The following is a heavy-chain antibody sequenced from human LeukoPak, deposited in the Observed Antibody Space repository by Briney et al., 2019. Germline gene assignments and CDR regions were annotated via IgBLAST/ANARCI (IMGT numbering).Heavy chain of an antibody. V-gene: IGHV1-2*02. D-gene: IGHD3-22*01. CDR3: TRAPSSGPFDY. CDR1: GYTFTGYY. Sequence: ASVKVSCKASGYTFTGYYIHWVRQAPGQGLEWMGWMNPNTGGTDYAQKFQGRVTMTRDTSISTAYMELSRLRSDDTALYYCTRAPSSGPFDYWGQGTLVTVPS. J-gene: IGHJ4*02. CDR2: MNPNTGGT.